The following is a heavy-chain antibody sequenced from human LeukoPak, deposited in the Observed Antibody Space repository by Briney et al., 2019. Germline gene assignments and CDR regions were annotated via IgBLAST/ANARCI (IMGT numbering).Heavy chain of an antibody. CDR1: GFTVSSNY. CDR2: IYSGGST. J-gene: IGHJ2*01. V-gene: IGHV3-53*01. D-gene: IGHD4-17*01. Sequence: PGGSLRLSCAASGFTVSSNYMSWVRQAPGKGLEWVSVIYSGGSTYYADSVKGRFTISRDNSKNTLYLQMNSLRAEDTAVYYCARGNYGRAHWYFDLWGRGTLVTVSS. CDR3: ARGNYGRAHWYFDL.